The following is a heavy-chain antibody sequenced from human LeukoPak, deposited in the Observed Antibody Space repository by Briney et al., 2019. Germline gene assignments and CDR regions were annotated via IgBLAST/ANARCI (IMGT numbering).Heavy chain of an antibody. J-gene: IGHJ5*02. D-gene: IGHD6-13*01. CDR1: GFTFSSYG. V-gene: IGHV3-30*19. CDR3: ARSPYSSTTLNWFDP. Sequence: SGGSLRLSCAASGFTFSSYGMHWVRQAPGKGLEWVAVISFDGSNKYYADSVKGRFTISRDNSKNTLYLQVNSLRAEDTAVYYCARSPYSSTTLNWFDPWGQGTLVTVSS. CDR2: ISFDGSNK.